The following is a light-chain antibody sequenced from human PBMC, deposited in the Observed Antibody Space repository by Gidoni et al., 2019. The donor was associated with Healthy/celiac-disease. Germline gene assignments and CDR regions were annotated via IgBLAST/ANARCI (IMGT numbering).Light chain of an antibody. Sequence: SLGERATINCKSSQSVLYSSNNKNYLAWYQQQPGQPPKLLIYWASTRESGVPDRFSGSGSGTDFTLTISSLQAEDVAVYYCQQYYSTPLTFGGXTKVEIK. V-gene: IGKV4-1*01. CDR3: QQYYSTPLT. J-gene: IGKJ4*01. CDR1: QSVLYSSNNKNY. CDR2: WAS.